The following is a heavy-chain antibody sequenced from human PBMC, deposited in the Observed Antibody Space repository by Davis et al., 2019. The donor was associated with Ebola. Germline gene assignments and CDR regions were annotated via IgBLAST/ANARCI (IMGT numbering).Heavy chain of an antibody. CDR3: ARHSLSHYYDSSGYYSLGNWFDP. CDR1: GGYISGYY. Sequence: SETLSLTCTVSGGYISGYYWSWIRQPPGKGLEWIGNLYHGGGTNYSPSLKSRLTISVDTSKNQFSLELSSVTAADTAVYYCARHSLSHYYDSSGYYSLGNWFDPWGQGTLVTVSS. CDR2: LYHGGGT. J-gene: IGHJ5*02. D-gene: IGHD3-22*01. V-gene: IGHV4-59*08.